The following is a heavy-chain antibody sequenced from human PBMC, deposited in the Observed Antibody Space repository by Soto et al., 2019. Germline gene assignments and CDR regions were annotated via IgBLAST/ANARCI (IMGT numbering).Heavy chain of an antibody. CDR1: GGTFSSYA. CDR2: IIPIFGTA. Sequence: GASVKVSCKAPGGTFSSYAISWVRQAPGQGLEWMGGIIPIFGTANYAQKFQGRVTITADESTSTAYMELSSLRSEDTAVYYCAVALAAAGTYLDYWGQGTLVTVSS. V-gene: IGHV1-69*13. D-gene: IGHD6-13*01. J-gene: IGHJ4*02. CDR3: AVALAAAGTYLDY.